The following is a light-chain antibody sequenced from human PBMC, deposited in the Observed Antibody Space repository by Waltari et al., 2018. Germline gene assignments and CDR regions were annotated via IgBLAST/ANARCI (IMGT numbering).Light chain of an antibody. J-gene: IGKJ3*01. CDR2: TAS. Sequence: DIQMTQSPSSLSASVGDTVIMTCRASQRITPYLTWYQQKPGKAPTPLIFTASTLQSGVPSRFSGSGSETDFTLTISGLQPEDFATYYCQQSFRFPVTFGPGTKVDMK. CDR3: QQSFRFPVT. V-gene: IGKV1-39*01. CDR1: QRITPY.